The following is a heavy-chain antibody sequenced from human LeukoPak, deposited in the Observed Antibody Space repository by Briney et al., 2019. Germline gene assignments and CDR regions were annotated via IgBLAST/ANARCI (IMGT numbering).Heavy chain of an antibody. J-gene: IGHJ5*02. Sequence: SETLSLTCTVSGGSISSSSYYWGWIRQPPGKGLEWIGSIYYSGSTYYNPSLKSRVTISVDTSKNQFSLKLSSVTAADTAVYCCARHIAVAGTKGNWFDPWGQGTLVTVSS. V-gene: IGHV4-39*01. D-gene: IGHD6-19*01. CDR1: GGSISSSSYY. CDR2: IYYSGST. CDR3: ARHIAVAGTKGNWFDP.